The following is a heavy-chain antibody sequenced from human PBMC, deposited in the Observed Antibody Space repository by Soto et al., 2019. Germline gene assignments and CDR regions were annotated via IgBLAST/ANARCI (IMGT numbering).Heavy chain of an antibody. CDR1: GGSFSGYY. V-gene: IGHV4-34*01. CDR2: INHSGST. J-gene: IGHJ4*02. Sequence: SETLSLTCAVYGGSFSGYYWSWIRQPPGKGLEWIGEINHSGSTNYNPSLKSRVTISVDTSKNQFSLKLSSVTAADTAVYYCARGIVDIVATIPFDYWGQGTLVTVSS. D-gene: IGHD5-12*01. CDR3: ARGIVDIVATIPFDY.